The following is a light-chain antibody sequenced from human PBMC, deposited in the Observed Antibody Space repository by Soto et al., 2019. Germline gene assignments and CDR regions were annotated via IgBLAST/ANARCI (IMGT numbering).Light chain of an antibody. V-gene: IGKV1-27*01. Sequence: DIQMTQSPSSLSASVGDRVTITCRATQDISNYLAWYQQKPGKVPNLLIYAASTLQSGVPSRFSGSGSETDFTLTISSLQPEDVATYYCQKYNSAPPWTFGQGTKVEI. CDR3: QKYNSAPPWT. CDR1: QDISNY. J-gene: IGKJ1*01. CDR2: AAS.